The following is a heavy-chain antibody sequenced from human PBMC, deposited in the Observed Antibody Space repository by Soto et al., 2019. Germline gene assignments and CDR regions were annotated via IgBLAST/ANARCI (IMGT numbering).Heavy chain of an antibody. Sequence: QVQLVQSGAEVKKPGSPVKVSCKVPGGTFPIFATSWVRRAPGQGMEWRGGIIPIFGTAKYAQRFHGRVTITADESTSTGYMELSSLRSEDTAVYYCARSQGGSSSLDIYYYYYYGMDVGGQGTTVTVSS. D-gene: IGHD2-15*01. V-gene: IGHV1-69*01. CDR1: GGTFPIFA. J-gene: IGHJ6*02. CDR3: ARSQGGSSSLDIYYYYYYGMDV. CDR2: IIPIFGTA.